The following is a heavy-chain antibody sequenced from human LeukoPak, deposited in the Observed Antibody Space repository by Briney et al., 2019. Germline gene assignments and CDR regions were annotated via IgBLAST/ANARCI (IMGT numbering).Heavy chain of an antibody. Sequence: GGSLRLSCAASGFTFDDYGMSWVRQAPGKGLEWVSGINWDGGSTGYADSVKGRFTISRDNAKNSLYLQMNSLRAEDTALYYCARADRSGYYYAFDIWGQGTMVTVSS. CDR2: INWDGGST. CDR1: GFTFDDYG. V-gene: IGHV3-20*04. D-gene: IGHD3-22*01. J-gene: IGHJ3*02. CDR3: ARADRSGYYYAFDI.